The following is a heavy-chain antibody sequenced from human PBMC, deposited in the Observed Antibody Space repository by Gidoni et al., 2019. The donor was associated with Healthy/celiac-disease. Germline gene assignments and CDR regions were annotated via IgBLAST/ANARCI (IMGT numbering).Heavy chain of an antibody. CDR2: SSSSSSYI. CDR3: ASYVYDILTGYQAEYFQH. CDR1: GFTFSSYS. D-gene: IGHD3-9*01. J-gene: IGHJ1*01. V-gene: IGHV3-21*01. Sequence: EVQLVESGGGLVKPGGSLRTSCAAAGFTFSSYSMNWVRQAPGKGLEWVASSSSSSSYIYYADSVKGRFTISRDNAKNSLYLQMNSLRAEDTAVYYCASYVYDILTGYQAEYFQHWGQGTLVTVSS.